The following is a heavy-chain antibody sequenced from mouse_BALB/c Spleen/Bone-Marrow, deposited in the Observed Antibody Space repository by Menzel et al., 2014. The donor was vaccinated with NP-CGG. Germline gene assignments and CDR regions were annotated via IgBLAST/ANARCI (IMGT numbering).Heavy chain of an antibody. CDR1: GFTFSSYG. D-gene: IGHD1-1*01. CDR2: ISSGGSYT. J-gene: IGHJ4*01. V-gene: IGHV5-6*01. CDR3: ASTITTVVAEDAMDY. Sequence: EVKVVESGGDLVKPGGSLKLSCAASGFTFSSYGMSWVRQTPDKRLEWVATISSGGSYTYYPDSVKGRFTISRDNAKNTLYLQMSSLKSEDTAMYYCASTITTVVAEDAMDYWGQGTSVTGSS.